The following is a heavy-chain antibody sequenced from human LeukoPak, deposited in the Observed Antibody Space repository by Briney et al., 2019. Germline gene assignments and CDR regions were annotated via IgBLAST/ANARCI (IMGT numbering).Heavy chain of an antibody. V-gene: IGHV3-7*01. CDR3: AGDHKGFEFWNGSVRDAFYF. D-gene: IGHD3-3*01. CDR1: GFTFSSYW. Sequence: GGSLRLSCAASGFTFSSYWMSWVRQAAGKGLEWVANIKQDGSEKYYVDSVKGRFTISRDNAKNSLYLQMNSLRAEDTAVYYCAGDHKGFEFWNGSVRDAFYFWGQGTMVTVSS. J-gene: IGHJ3*01. CDR2: IKQDGSEK.